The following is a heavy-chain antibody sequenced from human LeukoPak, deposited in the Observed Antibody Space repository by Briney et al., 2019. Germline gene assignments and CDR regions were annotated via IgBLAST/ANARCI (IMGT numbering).Heavy chain of an antibody. D-gene: IGHD3-22*01. CDR1: GYIFTSYG. J-gene: IGHJ5*02. CDR2: ISVYNGNT. Sequence: GASVKVSCKASGYIFTSYGVIWVRQAPGQGLEWMGWISVYNGNTNYPQRLQGRVTMTTDTSTTTAYMELRSLRSDDTAVYYCARDINGYYYDSHGYYPTDLWGQGTLVTVSS. CDR3: ARDINGYYYDSHGYYPTDL. V-gene: IGHV1-18*01.